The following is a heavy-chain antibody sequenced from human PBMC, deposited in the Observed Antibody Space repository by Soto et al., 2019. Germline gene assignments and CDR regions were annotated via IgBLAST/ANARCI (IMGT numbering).Heavy chain of an antibody. J-gene: IGHJ4*02. CDR2: ISANSGNT. V-gene: IGHV1-18*04. Sequence: ASVKVSCKAFGFIFNNYAISWVRQAPGQGLEWMGWISANSGNTNYAQKLQGRVTMTTDTSTSTAYMELRSLRSDGTAVYYCATAGNYDSSGRDFWGQGTLVTVSS. CDR1: GFIFNNYA. D-gene: IGHD3-22*01. CDR3: ATAGNYDSSGRDF.